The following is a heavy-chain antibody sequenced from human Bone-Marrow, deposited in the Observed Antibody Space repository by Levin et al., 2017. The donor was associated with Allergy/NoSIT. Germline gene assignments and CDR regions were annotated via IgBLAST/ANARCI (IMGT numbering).Heavy chain of an antibody. CDR2: IYPGDSDT. V-gene: IGHV5-51*01. Sequence: KGGESLKISCKGSGYSFAIYWIAWVRQMPGKGLELVGIIYPGDSDTTYSPSFQGQVTISVDKSINTAYLQWSSLEASDSAMYYCARSSASGTYPDYWGQGTLVTVSS. J-gene: IGHJ4*02. CDR1: GYSFAIYW. D-gene: IGHD3-10*01. CDR3: ARSSASGTYPDY.